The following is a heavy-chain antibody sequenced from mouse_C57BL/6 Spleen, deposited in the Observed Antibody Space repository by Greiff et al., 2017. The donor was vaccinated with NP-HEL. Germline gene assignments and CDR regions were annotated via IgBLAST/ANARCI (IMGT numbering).Heavy chain of an antibody. D-gene: IGHD4-1*01. V-gene: IGHV3-6*01. J-gene: IGHJ2*01. CDR1: GYSITSGYY. CDR3: ARDPLTGFDY. Sequence: ESGPGLVKPSQSLSLTCSVTGYSITSGYYWNWIRQFPGNKLEWMGYISYDGSNNYNPSLKNRISITRDTSKNQFFLKLNSVTTEDTATYYCARDPLTGFDYWGQGTTLTVSS. CDR2: ISYDGSN.